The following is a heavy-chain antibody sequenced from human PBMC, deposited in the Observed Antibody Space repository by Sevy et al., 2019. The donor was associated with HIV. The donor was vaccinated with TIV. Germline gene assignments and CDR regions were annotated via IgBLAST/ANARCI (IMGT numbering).Heavy chain of an antibody. J-gene: IGHJ4*02. D-gene: IGHD2-15*01. V-gene: IGHV3-21*01. Sequence: GGSLRLSCAASGFTFSSYAMNWVRQAPGKGLEWVSSINAISSNIYYADSMKGRFTISRDNAENSLYLQMNRVRAVETAVYYCARDLFSGGNAVYGYWGQGTLVTVSS. CDR1: GFTFSSYA. CDR3: ARDLFSGGNAVYGY. CDR2: INAISSNI.